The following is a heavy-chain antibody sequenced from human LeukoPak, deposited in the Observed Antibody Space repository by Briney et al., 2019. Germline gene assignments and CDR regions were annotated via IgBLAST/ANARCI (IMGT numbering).Heavy chain of an antibody. V-gene: IGHV3-30*01. Sequence: GGSLRLSCAASGFTFSSYAMHWVRQAPGKGLEWVAVISYDGSNKYYADSVKGRFTISRDNSKNTLYLQMNSLRAEDTAVYYCARESYYDSSGYLQRGVTYFDYWGQGTLVTVSS. CDR2: ISYDGSNK. CDR3: ARESYYDSSGYLQRGVTYFDY. J-gene: IGHJ4*02. CDR1: GFTFSSYA. D-gene: IGHD3-22*01.